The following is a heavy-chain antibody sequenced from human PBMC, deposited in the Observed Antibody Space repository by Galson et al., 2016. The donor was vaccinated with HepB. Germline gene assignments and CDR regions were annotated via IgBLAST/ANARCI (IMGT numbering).Heavy chain of an antibody. Sequence: SLRLSCAASGFTFSTYDMHWVRQAPGKGLEWVGFTSFDGRSSYYVDSVKGRFTISRDKSKNTLYLQLNSLRAEDTAVYYCQTTNYYNGLDVWGQGTTVTVSS. V-gene: IGHV3-30*03. J-gene: IGHJ6*02. D-gene: IGHD4-11*01. CDR1: GFTFSTYD. CDR2: TSFDGRSS. CDR3: QTTNYYNGLDV.